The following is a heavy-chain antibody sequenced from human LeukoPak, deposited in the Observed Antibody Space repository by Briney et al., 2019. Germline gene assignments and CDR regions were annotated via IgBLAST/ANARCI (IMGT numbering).Heavy chain of an antibody. D-gene: IGHD3-22*01. V-gene: IGHV1-46*01. Sequence: ASVKVSCKASGYTFTSYYMHWVRQAPGQGLEWMGLINPTGDSTAYAQKFQGRVTMTRDMSTSTDYLELSSLRSEDTAIYYCARDNSLDDNAWWFDPWGQGTVVTVSS. CDR2: INPTGDST. CDR3: ARDNSLDDNAWWFDP. CDR1: GYTFTSYY. J-gene: IGHJ5*02.